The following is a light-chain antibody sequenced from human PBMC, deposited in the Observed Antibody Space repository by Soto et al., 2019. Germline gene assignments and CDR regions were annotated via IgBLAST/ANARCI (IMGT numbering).Light chain of an antibody. Sequence: DIVVQQSPAPMSASPGARATLSCSPRQSFPSNLACYQQTPGQAPRLLMCVVSTGATGIPATFPRSGSATQFTLTISSLQPEAFALYYCQQYIQGPLTFGGGTGVAI. CDR1: QSFPSN. CDR3: QQYIQGPLT. V-gene: IGKV3-15*01. J-gene: IGKJ4*02. CDR2: VVS.